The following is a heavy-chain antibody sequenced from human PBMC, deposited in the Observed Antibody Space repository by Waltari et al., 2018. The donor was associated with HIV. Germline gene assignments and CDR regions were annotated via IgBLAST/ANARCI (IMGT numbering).Heavy chain of an antibody. V-gene: IGHV4-38-2*02. CDR2: MYHSGSA. Sequence: QVQLQESGPGLVKPSETLSLTCAVSAYSISSGYYWGWIRQPPGKGLEYIGNMYHSGSAYYNPSLKSRVTISVDTSKNQFSLRLSSVTAADTAVYYCARDAYGAVAFDYWGQGSLVTVSS. CDR3: ARDAYGAVAFDY. J-gene: IGHJ4*02. D-gene: IGHD6-19*01. CDR1: AYSISSGYY.